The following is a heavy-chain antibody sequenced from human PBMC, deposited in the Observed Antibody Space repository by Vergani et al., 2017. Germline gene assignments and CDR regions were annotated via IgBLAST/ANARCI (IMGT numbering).Heavy chain of an antibody. CDR3: ASRPKYGMVRGVIRTGETYYMDV. Sequence: QVQLQQWGAGLLKPSETLSLTCAVYGGSFSGYYWSWIRQPPGKGLEWIGEINHSGSTNYNPSLKSRVTISVDTSKNRFSLKRSAVTAAATAVYYCASRPKYGMVRGVIRTGETYYMDVWGKGTTVTVSS. V-gene: IGHV4-34*01. CDR2: INHSGST. J-gene: IGHJ6*03. CDR1: GGSFSGYY. D-gene: IGHD3-10*01.